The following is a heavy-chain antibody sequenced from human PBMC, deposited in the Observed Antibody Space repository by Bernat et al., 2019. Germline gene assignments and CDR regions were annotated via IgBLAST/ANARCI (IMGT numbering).Heavy chain of an antibody. V-gene: IGHV3-48*01. D-gene: IGHD2-21*02. CDR1: GITFSNYS. J-gene: IGHJ3*02. CDR2: ISSSGTTI. Sequence: EVQLVESGGVLVQPGGSLRLSCAASGITFSNYSMNWVRQAPGKGMEWGSYISSSGTTIYYAASLKGQCTVAGDNAKYSLYLQVNVMRAADTDLYDCPVYCGGDCCRDFAIWGRGTMVTVSS. CDR3: PVYCGGDCCRDFAI.